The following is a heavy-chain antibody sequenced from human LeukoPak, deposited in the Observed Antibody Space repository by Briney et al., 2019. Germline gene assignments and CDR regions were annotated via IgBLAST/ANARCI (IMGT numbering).Heavy chain of an antibody. Sequence: GGSLRLSCAASGFTFSSDWMSWVRQAPGKGLEWVANIKQDGSEKYYVDSVKGRFTISRDNAKNSLYLQMNSLRAEDTAVYYCAREATYYYDSSGYYYFDDWGQGTLVTVSS. D-gene: IGHD3-22*01. CDR1: GFTFSSDW. J-gene: IGHJ4*02. CDR3: AREATYYYDSSGYYYFDD. V-gene: IGHV3-7*01. CDR2: IKQDGSEK.